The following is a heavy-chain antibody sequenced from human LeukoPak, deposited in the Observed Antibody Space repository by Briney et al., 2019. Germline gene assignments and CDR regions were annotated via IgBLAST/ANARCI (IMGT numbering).Heavy chain of an antibody. V-gene: IGHV3-23*01. CDR2: IRSGGGST. CDR1: GFTLSYYS. D-gene: IGHD4-17*01. CDR3: AKAIGDYIPQGFDC. J-gene: IGHJ4*02. Sequence: GGSLRLSCAGSGFTLSYYSMTWVRQAPGKGLEWVSSIRSGGGSTYYADSVKGRFTISRDNSKNTLYLQMASLRAEDTAVYYCAKAIGDYIPQGFDCWGQGTLVTVSS.